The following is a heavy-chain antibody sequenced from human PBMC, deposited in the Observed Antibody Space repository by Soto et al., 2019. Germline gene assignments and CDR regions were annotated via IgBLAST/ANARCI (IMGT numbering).Heavy chain of an antibody. J-gene: IGHJ5*02. Sequence: PGGSLRLSCAASGFTFSSYGMHWVRQAPGKGLEWVAVIWYDGSNKYYADSVKGRLTISRDNSKNTLYLQMNSLRAEDAAVYYCARDSADTIFGVVIMRPHSLDPWGQGTLVTVSS. D-gene: IGHD3-3*01. CDR1: GFTFSSYG. V-gene: IGHV3-33*01. CDR2: IWYDGSNK. CDR3: ARDSADTIFGVVIMRPHSLDP.